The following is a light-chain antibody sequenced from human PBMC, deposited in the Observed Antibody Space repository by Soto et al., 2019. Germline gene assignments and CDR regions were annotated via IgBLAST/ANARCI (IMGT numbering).Light chain of an antibody. CDR3: QQYGSSPWK. V-gene: IGKV3-20*01. CDR1: QSVSSSF. J-gene: IGKJ1*01. CDR2: GAS. Sequence: EIVLTQSPGTLSLSPGERATLSCRASQSVSSSFLAWYQQKPGQAPRLLIYGASSRATGIPDRFSGSGSGTDFTLTISRLEPEDFAVYYCQQYGSSPWKFGQGTKAEIK.